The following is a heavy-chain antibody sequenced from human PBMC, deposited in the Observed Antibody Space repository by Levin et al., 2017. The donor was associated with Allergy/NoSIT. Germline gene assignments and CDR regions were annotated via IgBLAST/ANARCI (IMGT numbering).Heavy chain of an antibody. CDR1: GFTFSSYA. D-gene: IGHD1-7*01. J-gene: IGHJ3*02. V-gene: IGHV3-30-3*01. CDR3: VRGMKVDWNYWNAFDI. Sequence: GGSLRLSCAASGFTFSSYAMHWVRQPPGKGLEWVAVTSYDGSTQYYADSVKGRFTISRDNSKNTLYLQMNSLRAEDTAVYNCVRGMKVDWNYWNAFDIWGQGTMVTVYS. CDR2: TSYDGSTQ.